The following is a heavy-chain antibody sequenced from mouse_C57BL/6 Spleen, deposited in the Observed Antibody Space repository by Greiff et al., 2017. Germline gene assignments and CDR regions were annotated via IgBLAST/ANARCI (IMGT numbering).Heavy chain of an antibody. CDR2: ISDGGSYT. CDR3: AREGSKDYYAMDY. CDR1: GFTFSSYA. D-gene: IGHD1-3*01. J-gene: IGHJ4*01. V-gene: IGHV5-4*01. Sequence: DVQLVESGGGLVKPGGSLKLSCAASGFTFSSYAMSWVRQTPEKRLEWVATISDGGSYTYYPDNVKGRFTISRDNAKNNLYLQMSHLKSEDTAVYYCAREGSKDYYAMDYWGQGTSVTVSS.